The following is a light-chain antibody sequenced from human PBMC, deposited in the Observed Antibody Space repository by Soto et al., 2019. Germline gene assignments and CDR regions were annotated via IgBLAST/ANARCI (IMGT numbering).Light chain of an antibody. J-gene: IGKJ2*01. CDR1: QSISNW. V-gene: IGKV1-5*01. CDR2: GAS. Sequence: DIQMTQSPSTLSASVGDRVTITCRASQSISNWLAWYQQKPGKAPKLLNSGASSLESGVPSRFSGSGSGTEFTLTISSLQPDDFATYYCQQYDSYSYTFGQGTKLEIK. CDR3: QQYDSYSYT.